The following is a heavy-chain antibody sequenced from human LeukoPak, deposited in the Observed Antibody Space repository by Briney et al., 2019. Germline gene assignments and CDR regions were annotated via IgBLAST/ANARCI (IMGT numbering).Heavy chain of an antibody. Sequence: GGSLRLSCAASGFTFSDYYMSWIRQAPGKGLEWVSYISSSGSTIYYADSVKGRFTISRDNAKNSLYLQMNSLRAEDTAVYYCVSESPYTSSPTFDYWGQGTLVTVSS. D-gene: IGHD6-6*01. CDR1: GFTFSDYY. CDR3: VSESPYTSSPTFDY. J-gene: IGHJ4*02. V-gene: IGHV3-11*04. CDR2: ISSSGSTI.